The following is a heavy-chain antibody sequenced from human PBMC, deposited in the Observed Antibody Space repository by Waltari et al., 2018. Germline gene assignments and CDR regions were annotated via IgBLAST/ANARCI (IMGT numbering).Heavy chain of an antibody. Sequence: QVQLVDSGGGVVQPGRSLRLSCAASGFIFRYYAMHWVRQAPGKGLEWVAVISYDGSDKNYGDSVKGRFTISRDNFRNTMYLQMSKLRAEDTAVYYCARDGGQHLIYQYYGMDVWDQGTTVTVSS. V-gene: IGHV3-30*15. CDR1: GFIFRYYA. D-gene: IGHD6-13*01. CDR2: ISYDGSDK. J-gene: IGHJ6*02. CDR3: ARDGGQHLIYQYYGMDV.